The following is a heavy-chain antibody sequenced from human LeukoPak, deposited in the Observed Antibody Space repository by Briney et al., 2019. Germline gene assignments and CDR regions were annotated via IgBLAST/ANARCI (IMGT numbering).Heavy chain of an antibody. D-gene: IGHD1-26*01. Sequence: GGSLSLSCAASGFTFSSYAMNWVRQPPGKGLEWLAVISYDGSNKYYADSVKGRFTISRDNSKNTLYLQMNSLRAEDTAVYYCAREREWELPRCFDYWGQGTLVTVSS. V-gene: IGHV3-30-3*01. J-gene: IGHJ4*02. CDR3: AREREWELPRCFDY. CDR2: ISYDGSNK. CDR1: GFTFSSYA.